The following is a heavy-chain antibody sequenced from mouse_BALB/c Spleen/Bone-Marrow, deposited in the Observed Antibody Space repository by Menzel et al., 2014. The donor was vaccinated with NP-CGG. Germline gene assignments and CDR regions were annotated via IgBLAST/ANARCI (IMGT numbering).Heavy chain of an antibody. D-gene: IGHD1-2*01. Sequence: VHLVESGPGLVAPSQSLSITCTVSGFSLTNYGVHWVRQPPGKGLEWLGVIWAGGSTNYNSALMSRLSISKGNSKSQVFLKMNSLQTDDTAMYYCARPYYGLYAMDYWGQGTSDTVSS. CDR1: GFSLTNYG. CDR3: ARPYYGLYAMDY. V-gene: IGHV2-9*02. CDR2: IWAGGST. J-gene: IGHJ4*01.